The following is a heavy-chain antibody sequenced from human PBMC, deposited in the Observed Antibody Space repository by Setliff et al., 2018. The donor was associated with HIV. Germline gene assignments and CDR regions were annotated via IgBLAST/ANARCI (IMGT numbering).Heavy chain of an antibody. Sequence: ASVKVSCKASGYTFTSYSLHWVRQAPGQGLEWMGVINPSGGSTAYAENFQGRVTMTRDTSTCTVYMEMRGLRSDDTAVYYCGRNRGNGWYYYDSWGQGTLVTVSS. J-gene: IGHJ4*02. V-gene: IGHV1-46*01. CDR1: GYTFTSYS. CDR3: GRNRGNGWYYYDS. CDR2: INPSGGST. D-gene: IGHD3-22*01.